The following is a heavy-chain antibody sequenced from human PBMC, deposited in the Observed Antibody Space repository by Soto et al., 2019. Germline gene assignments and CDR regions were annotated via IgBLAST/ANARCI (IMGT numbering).Heavy chain of an antibody. CDR2: ISGSGGNT. CDR1: GFTFSSYA. Sequence: GSLRLSCAASGFTFSSYAMTWVRQAPGKGLEWVSAISGSGGNTYYADSVKGRFTISRDNSKNTLFFQMNSLRVEDTAIYYCAKGDDSGGSRGAPFDFGGQGTRVPVSS. V-gene: IGHV3-23*01. D-gene: IGHD3-22*01. J-gene: IGHJ4*02. CDR3: AKGDDSGGSRGAPFDF.